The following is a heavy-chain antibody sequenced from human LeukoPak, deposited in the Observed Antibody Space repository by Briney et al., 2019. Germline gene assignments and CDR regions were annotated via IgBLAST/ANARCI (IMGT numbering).Heavy chain of an antibody. V-gene: IGHV1-18*04. Sequence: ASVKVSCKASGYTFTNYGVSWVRQAPGQGLEWMGWISAYNGNTEFAQKLQGRLTLTTDTSTSTAYMGLRRLRSDDSAVYYCARDVPADMSANILDSWGQGTLVTVSA. J-gene: IGHJ4*02. CDR3: ARDVPADMSANILDS. D-gene: IGHD6-6*01. CDR1: GYTFTNYG. CDR2: ISAYNGNT.